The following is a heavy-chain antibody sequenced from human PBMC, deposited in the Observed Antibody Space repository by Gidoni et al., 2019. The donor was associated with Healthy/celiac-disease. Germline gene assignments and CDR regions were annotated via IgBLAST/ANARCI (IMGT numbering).Heavy chain of an antibody. J-gene: IGHJ4*02. CDR1: GGSISRGGYY. CDR3: ARDFPFVVCSGGSCLDY. D-gene: IGHD2-15*01. CDR2: IYYSWRT. Sequence: QVQLQESGPGLVKPSQTLSLTCTVAGGSISRGGYYWSWIRQHPGKGLEWIGYIYYSWRTYYNPSIKSRVTISVDTSKNQFSLKLSSVTAADTAVYYCARDFPFVVCSGGSCLDYWGQGTLVTVSS. V-gene: IGHV4-31*03.